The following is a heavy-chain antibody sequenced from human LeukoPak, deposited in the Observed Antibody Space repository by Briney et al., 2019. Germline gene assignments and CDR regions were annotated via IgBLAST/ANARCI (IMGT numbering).Heavy chain of an antibody. CDR3: ARGPPRPYYFDY. D-gene: IGHD6-6*01. CDR2: ISSSSSYK. CDR1: GFTFSSYS. J-gene: IGHJ4*02. V-gene: IGHV3-21*01. Sequence: PGGSLRLSCAASGFTFSSYSMNWVRQAPGKGLEWVSSISSSSSYKYYADSVKGRFTISRDNAKNSLYLQMNSLRAEDTAVYYCARGPPRPYYFDYWGQGTLVTVSS.